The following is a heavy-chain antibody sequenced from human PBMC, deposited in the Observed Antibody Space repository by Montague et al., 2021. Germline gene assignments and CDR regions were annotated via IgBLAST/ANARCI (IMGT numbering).Heavy chain of an antibody. Sequence: SETLSLTCNVSGGSVCTGNYCWTWIRQPPGKELEWIGYIYYTGSSKYNPSLESRVTISISTSKKQFTLKLSSVTAADTAVYYCARGQWLVPYYLDSWGQGTLVTVSS. CDR2: IYYTGSS. J-gene: IGHJ4*02. D-gene: IGHD6-19*01. CDR1: GGSVCTGNYC. CDR3: ARGQWLVPYYLDS. V-gene: IGHV4-61*01.